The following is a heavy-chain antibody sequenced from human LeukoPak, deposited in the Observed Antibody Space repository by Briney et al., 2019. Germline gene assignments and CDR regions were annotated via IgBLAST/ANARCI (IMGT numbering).Heavy chain of an antibody. CDR2: IYYSGST. Sequence: SETLSLTCTVSGGSISSGGYYWSWIRQHPGKGLEWIGYIYYSGSTYYNPSLKSRVTISVDTSKNQFSLKLSSVTAADTAVYYCARDDPGIAAAFDIWGQGTMVTVSS. V-gene: IGHV4-31*03. CDR3: ARDDPGIAAAFDI. J-gene: IGHJ3*02. D-gene: IGHD6-13*01. CDR1: GGSISSGGYY.